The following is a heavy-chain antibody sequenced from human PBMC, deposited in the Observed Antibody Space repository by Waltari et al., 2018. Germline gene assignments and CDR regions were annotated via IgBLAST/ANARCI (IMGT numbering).Heavy chain of an antibody. V-gene: IGHV4-4*02. J-gene: IGHJ4*02. CDR1: GDSMSTNNW. Sequence: QMQLQESGPGLVKPSGTLSLTCVFSGDSMSTNNWWGWVRQSPEKGLERIGQVHRSGRTNYNPSFASRVDMSLEMSINQFSLKVVSATAADTAVYYCARDRGRGLYLDSWGQGTLVTVSP. D-gene: IGHD2-15*01. CDR2: VHRSGRT. CDR3: ARDRGRGLYLDS.